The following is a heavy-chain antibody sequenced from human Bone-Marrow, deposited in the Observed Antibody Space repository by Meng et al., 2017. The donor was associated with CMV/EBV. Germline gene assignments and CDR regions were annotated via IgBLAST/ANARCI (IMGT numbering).Heavy chain of an antibody. V-gene: IGHV1-8*01. CDR2: MNPNSGNT. D-gene: IGHD4-11*01. J-gene: IGHJ6*02. Sequence: ASVKVSCKASGYTFTSYDINWVRQATGQGLEWMGWMNPNSGNTGYAQKFQGRVTMTRNTSISTAYMELSSLRSEDTAVYYCARDTYSNYVLPHYYYYGMDVWGQGTTVTVSS. CDR1: GYTFTSYD. CDR3: ARDTYSNYVLPHYYYYGMDV.